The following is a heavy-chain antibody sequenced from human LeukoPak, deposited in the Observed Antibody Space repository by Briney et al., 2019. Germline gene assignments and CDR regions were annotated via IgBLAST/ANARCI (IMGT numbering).Heavy chain of an antibody. CDR2: ISYDGSNK. Sequence: GGSLRLSCAASGFTFSSYAMPWVRQAPGKGLEWVAVISYDGSNKYYADSVKGRFTISRDHSKNTLYLQMNSLRAEDTAVYYCARDIAEGDYWGQGTLVTVSS. CDR1: GFTFSSYA. D-gene: IGHD6-13*01. J-gene: IGHJ4*02. V-gene: IGHV3-30-3*01. CDR3: ARDIAEGDY.